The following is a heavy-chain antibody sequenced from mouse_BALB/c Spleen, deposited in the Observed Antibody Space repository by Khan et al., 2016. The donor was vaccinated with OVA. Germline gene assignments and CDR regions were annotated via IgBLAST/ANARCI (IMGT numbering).Heavy chain of an antibody. V-gene: IGHV1S41*01. Sequence: DLVKPGASVKLSCKASGYTFTSYWINWIKQRPGQGLEWIGHIAPGSGSTYYNEMFKGKATLTVDTSSSTAYIQLSSLSSEDSAVYFCARENYYGSTCYAMDYWGQGTSVTVSS. CDR3: ARENYYGSTCYAMDY. CDR2: IAPGSGST. D-gene: IGHD1-1*01. CDR1: GYTFTSYW. J-gene: IGHJ4*01.